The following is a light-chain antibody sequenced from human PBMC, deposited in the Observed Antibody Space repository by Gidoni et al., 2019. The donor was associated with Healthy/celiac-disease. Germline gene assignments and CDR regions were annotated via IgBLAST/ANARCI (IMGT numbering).Light chain of an antibody. CDR3: QQFSIWPRT. J-gene: IGKJ2*01. Sequence: EILLTQSPATLSLSLGDRATLSCRASQRISNSLAWYQQKPGQAPRLLISDVFNRDPGVPPRFSGSGSGTDFSLTISSLEPEDCAVYYCQQFSIWPRTFGQGTKLEIK. CDR1: QRISNS. V-gene: IGKV3-11*01. CDR2: DVF.